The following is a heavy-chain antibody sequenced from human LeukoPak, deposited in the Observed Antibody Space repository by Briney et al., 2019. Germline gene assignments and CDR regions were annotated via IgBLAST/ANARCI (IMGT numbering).Heavy chain of an antibody. CDR2: INPSGGST. D-gene: IGHD3-22*01. V-gene: IGHV1-46*01. CDR1: GYTFTSYY. J-gene: IGHJ3*02. Sequence: ASVKVSCEASGYTFTSYYMHWVRQAPGQGLEWMGIINPSGGSTSYAQKFQGRVTMTRDTSTSTVYMELSSLRSEDTAVYYCASLYDSSGYYRDAFDIWGQGTMVTVSS. CDR3: ASLYDSSGYYRDAFDI.